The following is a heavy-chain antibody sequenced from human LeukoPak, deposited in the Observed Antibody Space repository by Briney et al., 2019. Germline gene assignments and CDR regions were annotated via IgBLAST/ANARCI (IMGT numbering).Heavy chain of an antibody. CDR3: ARTLVGVVRGVTPRPSYYFDY. V-gene: IGHV4-59*12. J-gene: IGHJ4*02. Sequence: SETLSLTCTVSGGSISSYYWSWIRQPPGKGLEWIGYTYYSGSTNYNPSLKSRVTISVDTSKNQFSLKLSSVTAADTAVYYCARTLVGVVRGVTPRPSYYFDYWGQGTLVTVSS. D-gene: IGHD3-10*01. CDR1: GGSISSYY. CDR2: TYYSGST.